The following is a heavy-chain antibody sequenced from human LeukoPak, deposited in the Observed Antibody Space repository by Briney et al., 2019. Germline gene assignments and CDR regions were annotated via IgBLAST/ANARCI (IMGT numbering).Heavy chain of an antibody. Sequence: GGSLRLSCAASGSTFSSYWMSWVRQAPGKGLEWVSAISGSGGSTYYADSVKGRFTISRDNSKNTLYLQMNSLRAEDTAVYYCAKDRGGSGKTKLPRPDAFDIWGQGTMVTVSS. V-gene: IGHV3-23*01. CDR2: ISGSGGST. CDR1: GSTFSSYW. D-gene: IGHD6-25*01. J-gene: IGHJ3*02. CDR3: AKDRGGSGKTKLPRPDAFDI.